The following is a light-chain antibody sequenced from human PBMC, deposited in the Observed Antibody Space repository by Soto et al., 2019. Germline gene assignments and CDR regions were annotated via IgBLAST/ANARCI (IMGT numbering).Light chain of an antibody. Sequence: EIVMTQSPDTLSVSPGERATLSCRASQNVGRNVAWYQQRPGQAPRLLIHGTSNRATGIPDRFSGSGSGTDFTLTISRLEPEDFAVYYCQQYGSSGTFGQGTKVEIK. CDR2: GTS. CDR3: QQYGSSGT. V-gene: IGKV3-20*01. J-gene: IGKJ1*01. CDR1: QNVGRN.